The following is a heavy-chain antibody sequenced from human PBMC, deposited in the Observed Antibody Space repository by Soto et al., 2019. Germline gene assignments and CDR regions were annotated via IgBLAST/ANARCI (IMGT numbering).Heavy chain of an antibody. D-gene: IGHD2-2*01. CDR1: GGSLSNNY. V-gene: IGHV4-59*01. CDR2: IYSDGSS. Sequence: SETLSLTCTVSGGSLSNNYWSWIRQTPGKGLEWIAYIYSDGSSNYNPSLKSRVTISVDTSKNQFSLRLSSVTAADTAVYYCARRASGYVLDQWGQGTLVTVSS. J-gene: IGHJ5*02. CDR3: ARRASGYVLDQ.